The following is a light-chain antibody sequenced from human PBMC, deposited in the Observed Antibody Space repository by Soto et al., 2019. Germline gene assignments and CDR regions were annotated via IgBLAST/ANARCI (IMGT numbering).Light chain of an antibody. V-gene: IGKV3-11*01. CDR1: RSVSTY. CDR3: QHRVNWPLSIT. Sequence: EVVLTQSPATLSLSPGERATLSCRARRSVSTYLAWYQQTPCQFAWLLIYDAFNRATGIPSRFSGSGSGTDCPLSISSLEAEDFAVYHCQHRVNWPLSITLAQRIRVEI. CDR2: DAF. J-gene: IGKJ5*01.